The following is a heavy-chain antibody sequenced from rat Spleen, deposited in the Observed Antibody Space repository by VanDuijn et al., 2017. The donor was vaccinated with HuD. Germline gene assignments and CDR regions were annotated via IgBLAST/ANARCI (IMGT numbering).Heavy chain of an antibody. CDR2: ITNTGGST. CDR1: GFTFNNYW. CDR3: TRGKAAISTWYFDF. Sequence: EVQLVESGGGLVQPGRSLKLSCVASGFTFNNYWMTWIRQAPGKGLEWGASITNTGGSTYYPDSVKGRFTISRDNAKSTLYLQMNSLRSEDTATYYCTRGKAAISTWYFDFWGPGTMVTVSS. J-gene: IGHJ1*01. V-gene: IGHV5-31*01. D-gene: IGHD1-2*01.